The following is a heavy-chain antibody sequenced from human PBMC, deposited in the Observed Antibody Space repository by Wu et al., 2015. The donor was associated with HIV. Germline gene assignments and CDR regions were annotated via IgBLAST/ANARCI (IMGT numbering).Heavy chain of an antibody. J-gene: IGHJ6*02. CDR2: INPLFQTT. CDR3: ARNTDSVATSLYSLGV. D-gene: IGHD6-19*01. V-gene: IGHV1-69*05. Sequence: QVQLVQFGAEVKKPGSPVKVICKASGDGFRGYAISWVRQAPGQGLEWMGGINPLFQTTKHAQKFQGRLRITTDESKTTAYLELNSLKSEDTAVYYCARNTDSVATSLYSLGVWGPGTTVIVSS. CDR1: GDGFRGYA.